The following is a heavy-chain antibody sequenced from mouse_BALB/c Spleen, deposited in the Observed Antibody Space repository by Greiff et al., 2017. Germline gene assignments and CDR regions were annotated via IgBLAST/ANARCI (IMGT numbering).Heavy chain of an antibody. CDR2: INPNNGGT. Sequence: AQLQQSGPELVKPGASVKIPCKASGYTFTDYNMDWVKQSHGKSLEWIGDINPNNGGTIYNQKFKGKATLTVDKSSSTAYMELRSLTSEDTAVYYCARSLDGYYEDYYAMDYWGQGTSVTVSS. J-gene: IGHJ4*01. D-gene: IGHD2-3*01. CDR1: GYTFTDYN. CDR3: ARSLDGYYEDYYAMDY. V-gene: IGHV1-18*01.